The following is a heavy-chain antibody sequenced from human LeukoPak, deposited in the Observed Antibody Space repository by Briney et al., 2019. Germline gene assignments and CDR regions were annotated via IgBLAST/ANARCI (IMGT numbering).Heavy chain of an antibody. D-gene: IGHD3-10*01. CDR2: IIPIFGTA. CDR1: GDTFSSYA. J-gene: IGHJ3*02. Sequence: ASVKVSCKASGDTFSSYAISWVRQAPGQGLEWMGGIIPIFGTANYAQKFQGRVTITTDESTSTAYMELSSLRSEDTAVYYCARYPPRGAFDIWGQGTMVTVSS. V-gene: IGHV1-69*05. CDR3: ARYPPRGAFDI.